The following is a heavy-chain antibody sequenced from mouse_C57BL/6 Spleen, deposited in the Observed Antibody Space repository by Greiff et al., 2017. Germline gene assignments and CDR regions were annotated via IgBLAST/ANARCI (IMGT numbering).Heavy chain of an antibody. V-gene: IGHV1-74*01. CDR1: GYTFTSYW. Sequence: QVQLQQPGAELVKPGASVKVSCKASGYTFTSYWMHWVKQRPGQGLEWIGRINPSDSDTNYNKKFKGKATLTVDKSYSTAYMQLISLTSEDSAVYYCAMGYDYDGIFAYWGQGTLVTVSA. CDR3: AMGYDYDGIFAY. CDR2: INPSDSDT. J-gene: IGHJ3*01. D-gene: IGHD2-4*01.